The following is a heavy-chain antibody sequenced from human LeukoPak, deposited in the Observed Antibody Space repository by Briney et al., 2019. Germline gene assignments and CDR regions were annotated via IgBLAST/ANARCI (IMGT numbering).Heavy chain of an antibody. CDR3: ATHTSGWKGYFDY. D-gene: IGHD6-19*01. CDR2: IWYDGSNK. J-gene: IGHJ4*02. V-gene: IGHV3-33*01. CDR1: GFTFSNYG. Sequence: GRSLRLSCATSGFTFSNYGMHWVRQAPGKGLEWVAVIWYDGSNKYYADSVKGRFTISRDNSKNTLYLQMNSLRVEDTAVYYCATHTSGWKGYFDYWGQGTLVTVSS.